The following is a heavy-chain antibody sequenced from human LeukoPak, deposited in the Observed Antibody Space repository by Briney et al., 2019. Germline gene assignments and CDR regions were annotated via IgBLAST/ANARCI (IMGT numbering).Heavy chain of an antibody. CDR1: GFTFSRYW. J-gene: IGHJ6*02. CDR3: ARDHVAGPHYYDGMDV. V-gene: IGHV3-74*03. CDR2: ISPDGSTT. Sequence: SGGSLRLSCAASGFTFSRYWMHWVRQAPGKGLMWVSRISPDGSTTLYADSVKGRFTISRDNSKNTLYLQMNSLRAEDTAVYYCARDHVAGPHYYDGMDVWGQGTTVTVSS. D-gene: IGHD6-19*01.